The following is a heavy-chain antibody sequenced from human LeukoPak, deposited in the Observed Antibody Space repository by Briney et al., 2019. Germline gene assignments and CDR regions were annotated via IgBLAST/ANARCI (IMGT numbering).Heavy chain of an antibody. Sequence: SETLSLTCTVSGGSISSSSYYWGWIRQPPGKGLEWIGSIYYSGSTYYNPSLKSRVTISVDTSKNQFSLRLSSVTAADTAVYYCAREKLGYYYASGTFDPWGQGTLVTVSS. CDR3: AREKLGYYYASGTFDP. CDR1: GGSISSSSYY. CDR2: IYYSGST. D-gene: IGHD3-10*01. V-gene: IGHV4-39*07. J-gene: IGHJ5*02.